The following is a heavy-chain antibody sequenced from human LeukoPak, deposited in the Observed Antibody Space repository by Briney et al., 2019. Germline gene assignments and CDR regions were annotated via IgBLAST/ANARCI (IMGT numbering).Heavy chain of an antibody. V-gene: IGHV1-2*04. J-gene: IGHJ3*02. CDR3: ARGGAAAGTDAFDI. CDR2: INPNSGGT. CDR1: GYTFTGYY. Sequence: GASVKVSCKASGYTFTGYYMHWVRQAPGQGLEWMGWINPNSGGTNYAQKFQGWVTMTRDTSISTAYMELSRLRSDDTAVYYCARGGAAAGTDAFDIWGQGTMVTVSS. D-gene: IGHD6-13*01.